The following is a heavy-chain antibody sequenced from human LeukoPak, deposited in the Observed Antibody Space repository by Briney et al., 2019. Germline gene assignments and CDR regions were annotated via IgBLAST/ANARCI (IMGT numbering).Heavy chain of an antibody. J-gene: IGHJ3*02. V-gene: IGHV4-34*01. CDR1: GGSFSGYY. CDR2: INHSGST. CDR3: ARHRVTMVRGRAFDI. Sequence: SEALSLTCGVYGGSFSGYYWSWIRQPPGKGLEWIGEINHSGSTNYNPSLKSRVTISVDTSKNQFSLKLSSVTAADTAVYYCARHRVTMVRGRAFDIWGQGTMVTVSS. D-gene: IGHD3-10*01.